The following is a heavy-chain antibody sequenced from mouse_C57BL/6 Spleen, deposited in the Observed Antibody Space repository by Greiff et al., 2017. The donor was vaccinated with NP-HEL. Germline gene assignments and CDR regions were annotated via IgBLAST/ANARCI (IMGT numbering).Heavy chain of an antibody. V-gene: IGHV5-17*01. D-gene: IGHD2-5*01. Sequence: EVQGVESGGGLVKPGGSLKLSCAASGFTFSDYGMHWVRQAPEKGLEWVAYISSGSSTIYYADTVKGRFTISRDNAKNTLVLQMTSLRSEDTAMYYCARDSNPLDYWGQGTTLTVSS. CDR3: ARDSNPLDY. CDR1: GFTFSDYG. J-gene: IGHJ2*01. CDR2: ISSGSSTI.